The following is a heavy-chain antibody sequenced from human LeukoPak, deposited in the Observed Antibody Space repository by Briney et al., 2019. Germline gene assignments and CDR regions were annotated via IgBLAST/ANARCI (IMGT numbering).Heavy chain of an antibody. Sequence: ASVKVSCKASGYTFTSYGISRERHAPGQGLERMGWISAYNGKTNYEQKLHGRGTMTTDTSTNTAYTELRSRRSDDTAVYYYVRDYYGSGNLDFDYWGQGTLVSVSS. CDR1: GYTFTSYG. CDR3: VRDYYGSGNLDFDY. D-gene: IGHD3-10*01. V-gene: IGHV1-18*01. J-gene: IGHJ4*02. CDR2: ISAYNGKT.